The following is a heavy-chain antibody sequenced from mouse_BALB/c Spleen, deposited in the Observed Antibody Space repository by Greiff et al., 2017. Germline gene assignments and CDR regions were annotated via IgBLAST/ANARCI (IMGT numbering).Heavy chain of an antibody. Sequence: EVQVVESGPELVKPGASVKMSCKASGYTFTSYVMHWVKQTPGQGLEWIGYINPYNDGTKYNEKFNGKATLTSDKSSSTAYMELSSLTSEDSAVYYCARVGLRLAMDYWGQGTSVTVSS. V-gene: IGHV1-14*01. J-gene: IGHJ4*01. D-gene: IGHD2-4*01. CDR3: ARVGLRLAMDY. CDR2: INPYNDGT. CDR1: GYTFTSYV.